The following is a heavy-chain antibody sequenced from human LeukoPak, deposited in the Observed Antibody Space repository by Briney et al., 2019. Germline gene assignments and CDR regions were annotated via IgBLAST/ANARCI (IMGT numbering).Heavy chain of an antibody. CDR1: GDSISTYY. V-gene: IGHV4-59*01. D-gene: IGHD1-26*01. CDR2: IYSSGNT. J-gene: IGHJ4*02. Sequence: KPSETLSLTCSFSGDSISTYYWSWIRQSPGKGLEWIGHIYSSGNTDSNSSLKSRVTISVDTSKSQFSLRLSSVTATDTAVYYCARLRWQLVGPYFDYWGQGILVTVSS. CDR3: ARLRWQLVGPYFDY.